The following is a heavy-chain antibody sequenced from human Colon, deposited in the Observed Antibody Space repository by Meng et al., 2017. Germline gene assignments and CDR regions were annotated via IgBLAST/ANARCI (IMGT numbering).Heavy chain of an antibody. CDR3: ARDLVAFGGVLYYFDY. Sequence: GESLKISCAASGFTFSSYGMHWVRQAPGKGLEWVAVIWYDGSNKYYADSVKGRFTISRDNSKNTLYLQMNSLRAEDTAVYYCARDLVAFGGVLYYFDYWGHGTLVTVSS. V-gene: IGHV3-33*01. CDR2: IWYDGSNK. J-gene: IGHJ4*01. CDR1: GFTFSSYG. D-gene: IGHD3-16*01.